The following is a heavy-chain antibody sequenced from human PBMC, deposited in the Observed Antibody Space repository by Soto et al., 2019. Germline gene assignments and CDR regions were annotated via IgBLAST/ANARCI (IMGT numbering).Heavy chain of an antibody. CDR1: GLTFSSFW. J-gene: IGHJ4*02. V-gene: IGHV3-7*01. CDR3: ARNPWGVAGTDY. Sequence: EVQVVESGGGLVQPGGSLRLSCAASGLTFSSFWMSWVRQAPGKGLEWVANIKPGGSEKYYVDSVKGRFTISRDDAKNSLYLQMNSLRAEDTAVYYCARNPWGVAGTDYWGQGTLVTVSS. D-gene: IGHD6-19*01. CDR2: IKPGGSEK.